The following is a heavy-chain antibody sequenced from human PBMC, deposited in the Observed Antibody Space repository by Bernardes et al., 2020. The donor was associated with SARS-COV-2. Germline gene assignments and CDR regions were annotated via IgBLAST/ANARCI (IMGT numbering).Heavy chain of an antibody. V-gene: IGHV3-20*01. CDR2: INWNGGST. J-gene: IGHJ4*02. D-gene: IGHD3-10*01. CDR1: GFTFDDYG. CDR3: ARRVRGVRYFDF. Sequence: GGSLRLSCAASGFTFDDYGMAWVRQGPGKGLEWVSGINWNGGSTAYADSVKGRFTISRDNAKNSLYLQMNSLRAEDTALYHCARRVRGVRYFDFWGQGTLVTVSS.